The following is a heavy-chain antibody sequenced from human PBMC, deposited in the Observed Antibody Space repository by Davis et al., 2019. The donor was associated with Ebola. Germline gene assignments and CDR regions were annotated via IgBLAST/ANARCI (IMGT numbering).Heavy chain of an antibody. V-gene: IGHV4-61*08. D-gene: IGHD3-22*01. CDR1: GYSISVGYC. Sequence: SETLSLTCTVSGYSISVGYCWGWIRQPPGKGLEWIGYIYYSGSTNYNPSLKSRATISVDTSKNQFSLKLSSVTAADTAVYYCARGGGLSSADYWGQGTLVTVSS. CDR3: ARGGGLSSADY. J-gene: IGHJ4*02. CDR2: IYYSGST.